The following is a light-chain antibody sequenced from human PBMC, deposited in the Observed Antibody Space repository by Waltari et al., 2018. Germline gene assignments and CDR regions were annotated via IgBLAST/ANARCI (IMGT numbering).Light chain of an antibody. V-gene: IGLV2-14*03. CDR1: SSDVGAYNY. CDR3: SPFTRSATLV. J-gene: IGLJ3*02. CDR2: DVI. Sequence: GQSITISCTGTSSDVGAYNYVSWYQQYSGKAPKLMIYDVIKRPSGVSNRFSGSKSGNTASLTISGLQAEDEADYYCSPFTRSATLVFGGGTELTVL.